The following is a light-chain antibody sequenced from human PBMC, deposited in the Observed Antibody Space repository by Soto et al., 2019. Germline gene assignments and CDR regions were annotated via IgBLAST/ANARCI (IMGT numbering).Light chain of an antibody. Sequence: EIVLTQSPGTLSLSPGERATLSCRASQYVSSSDLAWYKQKPGQAPRLLIYAASSRATGIPDSFSGSGSGTDFTLTISRLEPEDCAVYYCQQYAISPWTFGQGTKVAIK. CDR1: QYVSSSD. J-gene: IGKJ1*01. V-gene: IGKV3-20*01. CDR2: AAS. CDR3: QQYAISPWT.